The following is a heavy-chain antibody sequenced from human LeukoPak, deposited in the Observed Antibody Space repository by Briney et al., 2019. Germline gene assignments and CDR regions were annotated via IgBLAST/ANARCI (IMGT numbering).Heavy chain of an antibody. CDR1: AGSISSSIYY. CDR3: ARQLYGSDY. J-gene: IGHJ4*02. D-gene: IGHD4-17*01. V-gene: IGHV4-39*01. CDR2: IYYSGST. Sequence: SETLSLTCTVSAGSISSSIYYWGWIRQPPGKGLEWIGSIYYSGSTHYNPSLKGRVTISVDTSKNQFSLKLSSVTAADTAVYYCARQLYGSDYWGQGTLVTVSS.